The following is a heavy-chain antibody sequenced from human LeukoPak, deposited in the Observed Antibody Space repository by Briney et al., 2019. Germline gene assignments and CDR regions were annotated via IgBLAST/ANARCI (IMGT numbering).Heavy chain of an antibody. D-gene: IGHD6-13*01. CDR3: ASRSSWYGPPHY. J-gene: IGHJ4*02. CDR1: GFTFSSYA. CDR2: ISYDGSNK. V-gene: IGHV3-30-3*01. Sequence: GGSLRLSCAASGFTFSSYAMHWVHQAPGKGLEWVAVISYDGSNKYYADSVKGRFTISRDNSKNTLYLQMNSLRAEDTAVYYCASRSSWYGPPHYWGQGTLVTVSS.